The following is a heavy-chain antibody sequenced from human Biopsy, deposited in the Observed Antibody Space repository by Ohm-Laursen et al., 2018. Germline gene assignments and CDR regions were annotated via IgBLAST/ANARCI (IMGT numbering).Heavy chain of an antibody. CDR1: GASMTGYF. CDR3: AREDEGLLRALDL. J-gene: IGHJ3*01. D-gene: IGHD3-3*01. CDR2: IYTIGYT. Sequence: TLSLTCPVSGASMTGYFWTWVRQPAGKGLEWIGHIYTIGYTTYNRSLESRVTMSLDTSENQFSLKMTSMTAADTAVYFCAREDEGLLRALDLWGQGTMVTVSS. V-gene: IGHV4-4*07.